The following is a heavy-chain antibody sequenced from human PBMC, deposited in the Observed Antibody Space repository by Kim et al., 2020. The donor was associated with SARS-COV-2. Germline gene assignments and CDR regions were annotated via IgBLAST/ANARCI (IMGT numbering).Heavy chain of an antibody. V-gene: IGHV1-46*03. Sequence: GGRTHYAQKSQGRVTMTRETSTSTVYMELSSLRFEDTGVYYCARTRGMDVWGQGTTVTVSS. J-gene: IGHJ6*02. CDR3: ARTRGMDV. CDR2: GGRT.